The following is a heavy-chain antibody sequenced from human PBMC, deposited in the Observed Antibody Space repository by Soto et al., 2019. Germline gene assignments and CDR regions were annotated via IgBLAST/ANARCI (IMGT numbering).Heavy chain of an antibody. CDR1: GGSISSYY. Sequence: SETLSLTCTVSGGSISSYYWSWIRQPPGKGLEWIGYIYHSGSTNYNPSLKSRVTISVDTSKNQFSLKLSSVTAADTAVYYCAKESPVSHQTFGYYFDDWGQGVLVTVSS. D-gene: IGHD3-10*01. CDR3: AKESPVSHQTFGYYFDD. CDR2: IYHSGST. J-gene: IGHJ4*02. V-gene: IGHV4-59*01.